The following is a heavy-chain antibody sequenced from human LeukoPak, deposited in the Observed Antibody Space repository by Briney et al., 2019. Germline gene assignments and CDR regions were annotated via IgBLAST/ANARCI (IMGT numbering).Heavy chain of an antibody. Sequence: SETLSLTCAVSGYSISSGYYWGWIRQPPGKGLEWIGSIYHSGSTYYNPSLKSRVTISVDTSKNQFSLKLSSVTAADTAVYYCARLPRSSSWYYFDYWGQGTLVTVSS. D-gene: IGHD6-13*01. V-gene: IGHV4-38-2*01. CDR1: GYSISSGYY. J-gene: IGHJ4*02. CDR2: IYHSGST. CDR3: ARLPRSSSWYYFDY.